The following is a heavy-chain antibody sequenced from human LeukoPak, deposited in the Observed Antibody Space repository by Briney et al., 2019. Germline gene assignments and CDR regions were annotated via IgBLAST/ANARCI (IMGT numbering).Heavy chain of an antibody. Sequence: ASVKVSCMASGYTFTGYYMHWVRQAPGQGLEWMGWINPNSGGTNYAQKFQGRVTMTRDTSISTAYMELSRLRSDDTAVYYCARDLRAPGYCSSTSCYNPDYWGQGTLVTVSS. CDR1: GYTFTGYY. CDR3: ARDLRAPGYCSSTSCYNPDY. V-gene: IGHV1-2*02. D-gene: IGHD2-2*02. CDR2: INPNSGGT. J-gene: IGHJ4*02.